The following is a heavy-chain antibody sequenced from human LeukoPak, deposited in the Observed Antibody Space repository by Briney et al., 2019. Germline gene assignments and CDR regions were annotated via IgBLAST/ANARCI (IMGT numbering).Heavy chain of an antibody. CDR2: ISAYNGNT. CDR3: ARDRRWLHKEEPYYYYYYIDV. D-gene: IGHD5-24*01. V-gene: IGHV1-18*01. J-gene: IGHJ6*03. Sequence: ASVKVSCKASGYTFTSYGISWVRQAPGQGLEWMGWISAYNGNTNYAQKLQGRVTMTTDTSTSTAYMELSRLRSDDTAMYYCARDRRWLHKEEPYYYYYYIDVWGKGTTVTVSS. CDR1: GYTFTSYG.